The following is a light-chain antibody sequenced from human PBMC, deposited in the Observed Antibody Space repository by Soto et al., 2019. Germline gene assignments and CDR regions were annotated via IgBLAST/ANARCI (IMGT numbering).Light chain of an antibody. Sequence: QAVVTQESSVTVSPGGTVTLTCGSSTGAVTSGHYPYWFQQKPGQAPRTLIYDTSNKHSWTPARFSGSLLGGKAALTLSGAQPEDEADYYCLLSSSGTQRVFGAGTKVTLL. J-gene: IGLJ1*01. CDR2: DTS. V-gene: IGLV7-46*01. CDR3: LLSSSGTQRV. CDR1: TGAVTSGHY.